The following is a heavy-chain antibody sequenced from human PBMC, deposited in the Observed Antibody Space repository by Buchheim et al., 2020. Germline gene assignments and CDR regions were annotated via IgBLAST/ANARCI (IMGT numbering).Heavy chain of an antibody. D-gene: IGHD6-13*01. Sequence: EVQLVESGGGLVKPGGSLRLSCAASGFTFSSYSMNWVRQAPGKGLEWVSSISSSSSYIYYADSVKGRFTISRDTVKNSLYLQMNSLRAEDTAVYYCARDGQIAAAGFYYYYGMDVWGQGTT. CDR1: GFTFSSYS. CDR2: ISSSSSYI. V-gene: IGHV3-21*01. CDR3: ARDGQIAAAGFYYYYGMDV. J-gene: IGHJ6*02.